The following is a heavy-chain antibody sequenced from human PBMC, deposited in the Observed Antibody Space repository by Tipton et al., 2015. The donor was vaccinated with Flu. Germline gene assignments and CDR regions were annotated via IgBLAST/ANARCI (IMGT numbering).Heavy chain of an antibody. J-gene: IGHJ6*02. CDR2: ISSSGSTI. CDR1: GFTFSDYY. D-gene: IGHD3-3*01. Sequence: SLRLSCAAFGFTFSDYYMSWIRQAPGKGLEWVSHISSSGSTINYADSVKGRFTISRDSAKSSLYLQMNSLRAEDTAVYYCARDHPPTITVLGEITDYFGMAVWGQGTTVTVSS. V-gene: IGHV3-11*01. CDR3: ARDHPPTITVLGEITDYFGMAV.